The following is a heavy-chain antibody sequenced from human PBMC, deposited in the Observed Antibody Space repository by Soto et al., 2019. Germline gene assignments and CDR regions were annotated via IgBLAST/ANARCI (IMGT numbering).Heavy chain of an antibody. CDR2: IWYDGSNK. CDR1: GFTFSSYG. Sequence: PGGSLRLSCAASGFTFSSYGMHWVRQAPGKGLEWVAVIWYDGSNKYYADSVKGRFTISRDNSKNTLYLQMNSLRAEDTAVYYCAREPRYDSSGYYYWGQGTLVTVSS. D-gene: IGHD3-22*01. J-gene: IGHJ4*02. CDR3: AREPRYDSSGYYY. V-gene: IGHV3-33*01.